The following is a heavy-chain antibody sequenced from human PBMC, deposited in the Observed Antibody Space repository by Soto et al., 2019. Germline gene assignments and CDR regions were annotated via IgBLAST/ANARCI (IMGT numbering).Heavy chain of an antibody. CDR2: VFYGGT. J-gene: IGHJ4*02. D-gene: IGHD3-16*01. CDR1: GRSMSSNY. Sequence: WETLSLSCSVSGRSMSSNYWSWIRQSPDKGLEWLGYVFYGGTDYNPSLGGRVSMSVETSKSQFSLKLTSVTVADTAVYYCASYRGALYFESWGPGILVTFSS. V-gene: IGHV4-59*01. CDR3: ASYRGALYFES.